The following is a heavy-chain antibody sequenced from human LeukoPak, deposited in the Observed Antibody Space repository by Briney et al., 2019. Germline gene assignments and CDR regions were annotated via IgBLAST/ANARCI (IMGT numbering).Heavy chain of an antibody. Sequence: GGSLRLSCVDSGFTFTNAWMSWVRQAPGKGLEWIGRIKSKTDGGTTDYAAPVKGRFIISRDDSKNTLYLQMNALKTEDTAVYYCTELFVYWGQGTLVTVSS. J-gene: IGHJ4*02. CDR1: GFTFTNAW. CDR2: IKSKTDGGTT. CDR3: TELFVY. D-gene: IGHD1-7*01. V-gene: IGHV3-15*01.